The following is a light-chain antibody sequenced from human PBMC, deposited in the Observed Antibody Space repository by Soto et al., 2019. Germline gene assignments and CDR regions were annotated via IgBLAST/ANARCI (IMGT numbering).Light chain of an antibody. Sequence: DVVVTQSPLSLPVTLGQPASISCRSSQSLVYTNGNTYLAWFQQRPGQSPRRLIYKVSIRDSGVPDRFSGSGSGTEFTLTISRVEAEVVGVYYCMQGTHWPRTFGQGTKVEIK. CDR3: MQGTHWPRT. J-gene: IGKJ1*01. CDR1: QSLVYTNGNTY. V-gene: IGKV2-30*01. CDR2: KVS.